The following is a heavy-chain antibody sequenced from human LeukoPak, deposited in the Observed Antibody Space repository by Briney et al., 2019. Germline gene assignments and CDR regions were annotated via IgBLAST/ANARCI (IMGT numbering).Heavy chain of an antibody. J-gene: IGHJ4*02. CDR3: ASGLELDY. CDR2: IKKDGSEK. CDR1: GFIFSGSW. Sequence: GGSLRLSCTASGFIFSGSWMAWIRQAPGKGLEWVAIIKKDGSEKYYVDSMKGRFTISRDNAKNSLYLQMNSLRAEDTAVYYCASGLELDYWGQGTLVTVSS. V-gene: IGHV3-7*03.